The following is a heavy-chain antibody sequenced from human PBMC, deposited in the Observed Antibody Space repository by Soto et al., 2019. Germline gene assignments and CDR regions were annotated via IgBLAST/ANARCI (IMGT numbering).Heavy chain of an antibody. CDR1: GYTFTSYY. Sequence: ASVKVSCKASGYTFTSYYMHWVRQAPGQGLEWMGIINPSGGSTSYAQKFQGRVTITADESTSTAYMELSSLRSEDTAVYYCARAYDFWSGSYDAFDIWGQGTMVTVSS. D-gene: IGHD3-3*01. CDR2: INPSGGST. V-gene: IGHV1-46*01. J-gene: IGHJ3*02. CDR3: ARAYDFWSGSYDAFDI.